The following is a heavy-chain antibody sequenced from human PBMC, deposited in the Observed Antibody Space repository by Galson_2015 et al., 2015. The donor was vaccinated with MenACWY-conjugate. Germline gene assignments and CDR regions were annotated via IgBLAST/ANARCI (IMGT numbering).Heavy chain of an antibody. CDR3: VRGHSNYGWFDP. CDR1: GGSLSGYF. V-gene: IGHV4-59*01. CDR2: IDHSGSLNYNT. Sequence: SETLSLTCTVSGGSLSGYFWTWIRQSPGKGLEWIGYIDHSGSLNYNTNYSPSLNSRVTISLDTSKNQFSLKLRSLTTADSAIYYCVRGHSNYGWFDPWAQGSLVTVSS. J-gene: IGHJ5*02. D-gene: IGHD4-11*01.